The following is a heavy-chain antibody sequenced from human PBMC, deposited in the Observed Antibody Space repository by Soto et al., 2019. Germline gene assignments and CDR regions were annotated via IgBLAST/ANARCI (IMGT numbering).Heavy chain of an antibody. V-gene: IGHV3-43*01. J-gene: IGHJ4*02. CDR3: AQDERAAVEAPRD. CDR1: GFILDDFT. CDR2: INWEGRIT. D-gene: IGHD6-13*01. Sequence: EVQLVESGGTVIQPGGSLRLSWAASGFILDDFTMRWVRLLPGTGLQLVSYINWEGRITMYADSVKGRFTISRDNTNSHLYLQMSLLGCHATALYYCAQDERAAVEAPRDWGQGTLVTSSA.